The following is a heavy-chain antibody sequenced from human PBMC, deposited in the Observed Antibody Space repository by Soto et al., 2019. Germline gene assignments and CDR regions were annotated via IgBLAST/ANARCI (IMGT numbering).Heavy chain of an antibody. D-gene: IGHD6-19*01. J-gene: IGHJ4*02. Sequence: EVQLVESGGGLVQPGRSLRLSCAASGFTFDDYVMHWVRQAPGKGLEWVSGISWNSGSIGYADSVKGRFTISRDNAKNSLYLQMNSLRAEDTALYYCAKDMGIAVANHIDYWGQGTLVTVSS. CDR2: ISWNSGSI. CDR3: AKDMGIAVANHIDY. CDR1: GFTFDDYV. V-gene: IGHV3-9*01.